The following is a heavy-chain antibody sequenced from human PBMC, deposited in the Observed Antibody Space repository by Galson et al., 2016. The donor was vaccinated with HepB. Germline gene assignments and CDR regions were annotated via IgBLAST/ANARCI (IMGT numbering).Heavy chain of an antibody. V-gene: IGHV3-7*01. CDR2: IRQDGGEK. J-gene: IGHJ4*02. D-gene: IGHD1-26*01. CDR3: ARQGVGATMDY. CDR1: GFSFSSYW. Sequence: SLRLSCAASGFSFSSYWMSWVRQVPGKGLEWLAIIRQDGGEKHYVDSVKGRFAISRDNARNSLYLEMNSLRGEDTAVYYCARQGVGATMDYWGRGTLVTVSS.